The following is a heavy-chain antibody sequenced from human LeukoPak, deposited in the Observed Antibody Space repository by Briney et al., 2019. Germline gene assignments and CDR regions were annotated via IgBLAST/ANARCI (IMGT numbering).Heavy chain of an antibody. Sequence: PGGSLRLSCAASGFTVSSNYMSWVRQAPGKGLEWVSVIYSGGSTYYADSVKGRFTISRDNSKNTLYLQMNSLRAEDTAVYYCAKSPEYSGYDLYYYGMDVWGQGTTVTVSS. CDR3: AKSPEYSGYDLYYYGMDV. D-gene: IGHD5-12*01. V-gene: IGHV3-53*01. J-gene: IGHJ6*02. CDR2: IYSGGST. CDR1: GFTVSSNY.